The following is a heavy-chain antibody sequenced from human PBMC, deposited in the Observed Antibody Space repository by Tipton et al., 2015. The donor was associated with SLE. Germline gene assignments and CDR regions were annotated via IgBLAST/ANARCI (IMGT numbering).Heavy chain of an antibody. D-gene: IGHD5-24*01. J-gene: IGHJ4*02. Sequence: TLSLTCTVSGGSISSGSHYWSWIRQPAGKGLEWIGRIYTSGSTNYNPSLKSRVTISLDTSKNQFSLKVRSVTTADTAVYYCARMRGGYNAHYWGQGTLVTVSS. CDR1: GGSISSGSHY. CDR2: IYTSGST. V-gene: IGHV4-61*02. CDR3: ARMRGGYNAHY.